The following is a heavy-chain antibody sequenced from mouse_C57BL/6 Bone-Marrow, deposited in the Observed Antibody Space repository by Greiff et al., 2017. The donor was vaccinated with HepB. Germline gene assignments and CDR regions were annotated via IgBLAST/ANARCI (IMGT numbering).Heavy chain of an antibody. CDR2: IDPSDSDT. D-gene: IGHD3-2*02. J-gene: IGHJ3*01. CDR1: GYTFTSYW. CDR3: AMGTDQATVWFAY. Sequence: QVQLQQPGAELVKPGASVKVSCKASGYTFTSYWMHWVKQRPGQGLEWIGRIDPSDSDTNYNQKFKGKATLTVDKSSSTAYMQLSSLTSEDSAVYYCAMGTDQATVWFAYWGQGTLVTVSA. V-gene: IGHV1-74*01.